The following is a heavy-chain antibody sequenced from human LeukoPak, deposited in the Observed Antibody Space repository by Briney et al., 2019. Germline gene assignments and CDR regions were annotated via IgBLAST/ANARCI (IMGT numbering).Heavy chain of an antibody. D-gene: IGHD3-9*01. V-gene: IGHV3-7*01. CDR3: ARMRYFDCCDAFDI. J-gene: IGHJ3*02. CDR1: GFTFSSFW. Sequence: PGGSLRLSCAASGFTFSSFWLSWVPQAPGKGLEWVANIKQDGSEKYYVVSVKARFTISRDNAKITLSVQINSLRAEPTPVYCWARMRYFDCCDAFDIWGQGAMVTVSS. CDR2: IKQDGSEK.